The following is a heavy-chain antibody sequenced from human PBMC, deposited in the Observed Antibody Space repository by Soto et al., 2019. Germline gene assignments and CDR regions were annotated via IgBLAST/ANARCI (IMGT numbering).Heavy chain of an antibody. CDR2: IIPIFGTA. J-gene: IGHJ3*02. D-gene: IGHD3-10*01. V-gene: IGHV1-69*06. CDR1: GGTFNSDA. CDR3: AREKEGMVRGVIGNDAFDI. Sequence: ASVKVSGKASGGTFNSDAISWVRQAPGQGLEWMGGIIPIFGTANYAQKFQGRVTITADKSTSTAYMELSSLRSEDTAVYYYAREKEGMVRGVIGNDAFDIWGQGTMVTVSS.